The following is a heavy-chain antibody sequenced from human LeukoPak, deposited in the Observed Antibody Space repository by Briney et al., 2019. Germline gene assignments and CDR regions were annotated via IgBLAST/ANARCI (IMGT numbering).Heavy chain of an antibody. J-gene: IGHJ4*02. V-gene: IGHV3-7*01. CDR1: GFTLSTYW. Sequence: GGSLRLSCAVSGFTLSTYWMSWVRQVPGKGLEWVANINKDASEKYYLDSVKGRFTISRDNAKNSLYLQMNSLRVEDTAVYYCASDGGPFDYWGQGTLVTVS. CDR2: INKDASEK. D-gene: IGHD3-16*01. CDR3: ASDGGPFDY.